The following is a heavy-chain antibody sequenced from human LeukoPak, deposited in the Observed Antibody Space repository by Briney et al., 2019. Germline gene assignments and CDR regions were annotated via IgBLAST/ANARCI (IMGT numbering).Heavy chain of an antibody. D-gene: IGHD6-19*01. CDR3: ARGAVAGIGYFDY. J-gene: IGHJ4*02. V-gene: IGHV1-46*01. Sequence: ASVKVSCKASGYTFTSYYMHWVRQAPGQGLEWMGIINPSGGSTSYAQKFQGRATMTRDMSTSTDYMELSSLRSDDTAVYYCARGAVAGIGYFDYWGQGTLVTVSS. CDR1: GYTFTSYY. CDR2: INPSGGST.